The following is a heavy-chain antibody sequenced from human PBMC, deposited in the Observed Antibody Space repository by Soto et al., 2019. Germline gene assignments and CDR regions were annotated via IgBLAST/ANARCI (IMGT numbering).Heavy chain of an antibody. Sequence: SETLSLTCAVSGGSISSGGYSWSWIRQPPGKGLEWIGYIYHSGSTYYNPSLKSRVTISVDRSKNQFSLKLSSVTAVDTAVYYCARTGYSGYDYNWFDPWGQGTLVTVSS. J-gene: IGHJ5*02. D-gene: IGHD5-12*01. CDR2: IYHSGST. CDR3: ARTGYSGYDYNWFDP. V-gene: IGHV4-30-2*01. CDR1: GGSISSGGYS.